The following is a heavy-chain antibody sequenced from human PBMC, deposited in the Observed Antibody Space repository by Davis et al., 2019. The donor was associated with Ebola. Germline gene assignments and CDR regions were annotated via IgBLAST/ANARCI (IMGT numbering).Heavy chain of an antibody. J-gene: IGHJ4*02. Sequence: ASVKVSCKASGYTFTSYGISWVRQAPGQGLEWMGRMNPHNGDTNYAQNFQGRVTMTRDTSISTAYMELSRLRYDDTAVYYCARDVRVTPIDYWGQGTLVTVSS. CDR3: ARDVRVTPIDY. D-gene: IGHD4-23*01. CDR2: MNPHNGDT. V-gene: IGHV1-2*06. CDR1: GYTFTSYG.